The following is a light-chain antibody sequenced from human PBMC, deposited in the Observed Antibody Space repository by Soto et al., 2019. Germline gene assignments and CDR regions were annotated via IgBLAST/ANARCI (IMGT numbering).Light chain of an antibody. CDR3: QQSYSTPIT. CDR2: AAS. V-gene: IGKV1-8*01. CDR1: QGISSY. Sequence: IRMTQSPSSVSASTGDRVTITFLASQGISSYLAWYQQKPGKAPKLLIYAASSLQSGVPSRFSGSGSGTDFTLTISSLQPEDFATYYCQQSYSTPITFGQGTRLEIK. J-gene: IGKJ5*01.